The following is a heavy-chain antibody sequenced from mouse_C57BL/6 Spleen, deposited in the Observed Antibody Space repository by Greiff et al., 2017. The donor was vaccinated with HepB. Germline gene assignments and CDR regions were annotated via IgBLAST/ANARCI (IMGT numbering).Heavy chain of an antibody. J-gene: IGHJ3*01. CDR1: GYTFTDYN. CDR3: ARVDYGGFAY. D-gene: IGHD1-1*01. Sequence: EVQLQQSGPELVKPGASVKIPCKASGYTFTDYNMDWVKQSHGKSLEWIGDINPNNGGTIYNQKFKGTATLTVDKSSSTAYMELRSLTSEDTAVYYCARVDYGGFAYWGQGTLVTVSA. V-gene: IGHV1-18*01. CDR2: INPNNGGT.